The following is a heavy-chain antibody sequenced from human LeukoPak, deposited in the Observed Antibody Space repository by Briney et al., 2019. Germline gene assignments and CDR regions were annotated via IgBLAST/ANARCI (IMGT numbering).Heavy chain of an antibody. CDR2: IKQDGSEK. V-gene: IGHV3-7*03. Sequence: GGSLRLSCAASGFTFSSYWMSWVRQAPGKGLEWVANIKQDGSEKYYVDSVKGRFTTSRDNAKNSLYLQMNGLRAEDTAVYYCARDLDGAADYYYYYGMDVWGQGTTVTVSS. CDR3: ARDLDGAADYYYYYGMDV. D-gene: IGHD6-25*01. CDR1: GFTFSSYW. J-gene: IGHJ6*02.